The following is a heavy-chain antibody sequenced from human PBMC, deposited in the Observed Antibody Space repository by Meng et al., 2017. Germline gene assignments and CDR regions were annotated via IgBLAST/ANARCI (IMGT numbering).Heavy chain of an antibody. J-gene: IGHJ4*02. CDR3: ARRGIAARPFYY. CDR2: INHSGST. D-gene: IGHD6-6*01. V-gene: IGHV4-34*01. CDR1: GGSFSVYY. Sequence: QVQLQQWGAVLLKPSEPLSLTCAVYGGSFSVYYWSWIRQPPGKGLEWIGEINHSGSTNYNPSLKSRVTISVDTSKNQFSLKLSSVTAADTAVYYCARRGIAARPFYYWGQGTLVTVSS.